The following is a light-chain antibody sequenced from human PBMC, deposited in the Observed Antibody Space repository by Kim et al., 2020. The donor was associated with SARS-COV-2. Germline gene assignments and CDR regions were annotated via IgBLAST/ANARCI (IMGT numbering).Light chain of an antibody. CDR1: QSVGDY. V-gene: IGKV3-11*01. CDR2: DAS. Sequence: PGERATLSCRASQSVGDYLAWYQQKPGQSPRLLIYDASNRATGVPARFSGSGSGTDFTLTISSLEPADFGIYYCQQRYNWPPITFGQWTRLE. CDR3: QQRYNWPPIT. J-gene: IGKJ5*01.